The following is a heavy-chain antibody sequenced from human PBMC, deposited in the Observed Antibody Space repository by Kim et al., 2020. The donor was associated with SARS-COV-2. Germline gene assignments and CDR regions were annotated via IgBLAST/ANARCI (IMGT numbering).Heavy chain of an antibody. CDR3: AREGYYDSSGYYYEGY. D-gene: IGHD3-22*01. Sequence: SETLSLTCTVSGGSISSYYWSWIRQPPGKGLEWIGYIYYSGSTNYNPSLKSRVTISVDTSKNQFSLKLSSVTAADTAVYYCAREGYYDSSGYYYEGYWGQGTLVTVSS. J-gene: IGHJ4*02. CDR2: IYYSGST. CDR1: GGSISSYY. V-gene: IGHV4-59*01.